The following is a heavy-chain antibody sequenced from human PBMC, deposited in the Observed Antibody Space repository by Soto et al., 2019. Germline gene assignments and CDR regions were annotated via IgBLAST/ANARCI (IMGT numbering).Heavy chain of an antibody. CDR1: GGSFSGYY. Sequence: SETLSLTCAVYGGSFSGYYWSWIRQPPGKGLEWIGEINHSGSTNYNPSLKSRVTISVDTSKNQFSLKLSSVTAADTAVYYCARARYGSGNWGQGTLVTVS. CDR3: ARARYGSGN. D-gene: IGHD3-10*01. CDR2: INHSGST. J-gene: IGHJ4*02. V-gene: IGHV4-34*01.